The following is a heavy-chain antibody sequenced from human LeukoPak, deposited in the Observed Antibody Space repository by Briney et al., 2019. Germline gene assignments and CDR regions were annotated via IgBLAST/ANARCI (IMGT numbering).Heavy chain of an antibody. CDR1: GFTFSNYD. CDR3: AKRVRDGYNSPIDY. Sequence: GGSLRLSCAASGFTFSNYDMNWVRQAPGKGLEWVSGVSYNGAETYYVDSVKGRFIISIDTSKNTLYLQMNSLRAEDTAVYYCAKRVRDGYNSPIDYWGQGTLVTVSS. CDR2: VSYNGAET. D-gene: IGHD5-24*01. J-gene: IGHJ4*02. V-gene: IGHV3-23*01.